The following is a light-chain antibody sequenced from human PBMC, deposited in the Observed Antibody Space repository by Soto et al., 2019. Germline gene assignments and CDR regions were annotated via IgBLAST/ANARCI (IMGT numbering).Light chain of an antibody. CDR3: QQYGSSWYT. CDR1: QSVISSY. J-gene: IGKJ2*01. Sequence: EIVLTQSPGTLSLSPGERATLSCRASQSVISSYLAWYQQKPGQAPRLLIYGASSRATDIPDRFSGSGSGTDFTLTIRRLEPEDFAVYYCQQYGSSWYTFGQGTKLEIK. CDR2: GAS. V-gene: IGKV3-20*01.